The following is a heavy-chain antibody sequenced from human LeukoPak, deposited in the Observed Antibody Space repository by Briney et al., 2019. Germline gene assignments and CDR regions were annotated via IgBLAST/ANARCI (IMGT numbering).Heavy chain of an antibody. CDR2: IYCSGST. J-gene: IGHJ5*02. CDR3: GRHQLYCRCASCYRDFFDL. CDR1: GGSISSYY. V-gene: IGHV4-59*08. D-gene: IGHD2-15*01. Sequence: SETLSLTCTVSGGSISSYYWSWIRQPPGKGLEWIGYIYCSGSTNYNPSVKSRVTISVDTSKNHFSLKLNSVTAADTALYYCGRHQLYCRCASCYRDFFDLWGRGIRVTVFS.